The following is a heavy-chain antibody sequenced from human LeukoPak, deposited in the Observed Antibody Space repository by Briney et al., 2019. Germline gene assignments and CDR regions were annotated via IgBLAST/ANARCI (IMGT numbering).Heavy chain of an antibody. CDR2: IYSGGST. Sequence: GGSLRLSCAASGFTFSRYTVNWVRQAPGKGLEWVSVIYSGGSTYYADSVKGRFTISRDNSKNTLYLQMNSLRAEDTAVYFCATGERMVRGDGVDYWGQGTLVTVSS. CDR3: ATGERMVRGDGVDY. D-gene: IGHD3-10*01. J-gene: IGHJ4*02. CDR1: GFTFSRYT. V-gene: IGHV3-66*01.